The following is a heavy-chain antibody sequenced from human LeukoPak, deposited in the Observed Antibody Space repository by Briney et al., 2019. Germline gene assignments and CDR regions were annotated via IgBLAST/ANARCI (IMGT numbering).Heavy chain of an antibody. Sequence: GALVKVSCKASGCTFTSYGISWVRPARGQGVEWMGWIGVYHGNGNYAQKLQCRVTMTTDTSTSTAYMELRSLRSDDTAVYYCARAPRAAAMFGNAFDIWGQGTMVTVSS. D-gene: IGHD2-2*01. CDR3: ARAPRAAAMFGNAFDI. CDR1: GCTFTSYG. V-gene: IGHV1-18*04. CDR2: IGVYHGNG. J-gene: IGHJ3*02.